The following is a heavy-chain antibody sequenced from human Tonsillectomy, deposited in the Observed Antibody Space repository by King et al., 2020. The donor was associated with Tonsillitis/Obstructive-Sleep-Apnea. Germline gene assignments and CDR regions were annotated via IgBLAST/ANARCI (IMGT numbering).Heavy chain of an antibody. D-gene: IGHD6-19*01. Sequence: VQLVESGAEVKKPGESLTISCTGSGYSFTSSWIGWVRQIPGGGLEWMGIIYPGDADIKYNPSFEGQVTISADKSNNTAYLQWSSLKASDTAMYYCVKHASSGWYGDNWGQGTLVTVSS. J-gene: IGHJ4*02. V-gene: IGHV5-51*01. CDR1: GYSFTSSW. CDR3: VKHASSGWYGDN. CDR2: IYPGDADI.